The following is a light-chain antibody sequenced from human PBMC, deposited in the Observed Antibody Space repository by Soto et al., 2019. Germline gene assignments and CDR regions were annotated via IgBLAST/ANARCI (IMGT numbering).Light chain of an antibody. Sequence: EIVLTQSPDTLSLSPGERATLSCRASQSVSSGYLAWYQQKPGQAPRLLIYGASSRATGIPDRFSGSGSGTDFTLTIRRLEPEDFALYYCQQYGSSLLTFGEGTKVEIK. CDR3: QQYGSSLLT. CDR2: GAS. V-gene: IGKV3-20*01. J-gene: IGKJ4*01. CDR1: QSVSSGY.